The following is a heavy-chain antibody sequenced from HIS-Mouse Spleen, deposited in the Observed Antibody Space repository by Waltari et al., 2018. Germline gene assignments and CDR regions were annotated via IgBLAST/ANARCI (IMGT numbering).Heavy chain of an antibody. V-gene: IGHV3-73*01. D-gene: IGHD3-10*01. Sequence: SVKGRFTISRDDSKNTAYLQMNSLKTEDTAVYYCTRHGLWFGELANDAFDIWGQGTMVTVSS. CDR3: TRHGLWFGELANDAFDI. J-gene: IGHJ3*02.